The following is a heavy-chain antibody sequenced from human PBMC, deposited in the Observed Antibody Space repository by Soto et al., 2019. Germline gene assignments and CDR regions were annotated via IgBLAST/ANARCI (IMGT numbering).Heavy chain of an antibody. J-gene: IGHJ5*02. CDR2: IIPILGIA. Sequence: ASVKVSWKASGGTFSSYTISWVRQAPGQGLEWMGRIIPILGIANYAQKFQGRVTITADKSTSTAYMELSSLRSEDTAVYYCEGVSGYDFFTSSRKVGTWGQGTLVTVSS. V-gene: IGHV1-69*02. D-gene: IGHD5-12*01. CDR1: GGTFSSYT. CDR3: EGVSGYDFFTSSRKVGT.